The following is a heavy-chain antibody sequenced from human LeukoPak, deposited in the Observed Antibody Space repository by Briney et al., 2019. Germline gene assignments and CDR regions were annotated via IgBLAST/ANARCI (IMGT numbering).Heavy chain of an antibody. CDR2: IWYDGSNK. V-gene: IGHV3-33*06. J-gene: IGHJ4*02. D-gene: IGHD6-13*01. CDR1: GFTFSSYG. Sequence: GGSLRLSCAASGFTFSSYGMHWVRQAPGKGLEWVAIIWYDGSNKYYADSVKGRFTISRDNSKNTLYLQMNSLSAEDTAVYYCAKADRRQQPHDYWGQGTLVTVSS. CDR3: AKADRRQQPHDY.